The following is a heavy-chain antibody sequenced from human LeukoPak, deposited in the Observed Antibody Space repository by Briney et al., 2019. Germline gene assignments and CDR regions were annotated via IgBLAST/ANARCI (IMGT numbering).Heavy chain of an antibody. CDR2: IYSTGST. V-gene: IGHV4-61*02. CDR1: GDSISSGNYY. CDR3: ARATTGGYYNC. D-gene: IGHD3-22*01. J-gene: IGHJ4*02. Sequence: PSETLSLTCSVSGDSISSGNYYWTWIRQPAGKGLEWIGRIYSTGSTNYNPSLKSRVTISVDTSKNQFSLRLSSVTAADTAVYYCARATTGGYYNCWGQGTLVTVS.